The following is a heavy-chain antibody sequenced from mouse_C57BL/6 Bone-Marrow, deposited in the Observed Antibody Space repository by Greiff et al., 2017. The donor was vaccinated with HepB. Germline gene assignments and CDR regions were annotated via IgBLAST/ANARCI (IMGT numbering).Heavy chain of an antibody. Sequence: EVQLQQSGPELVKPGASVKISCKASGYTFTDYYMNWVKQSHGKSLEWIGDINPNNGGTSYNQKFKGKATLTVDKSSSTAYMELRSLPSEDSAVYYCASLPAYWGQGTLVTVSA. CDR1: GYTFTDYY. J-gene: IGHJ3*01. V-gene: IGHV1-26*01. CDR2: INPNNGGT. CDR3: ASLPAY.